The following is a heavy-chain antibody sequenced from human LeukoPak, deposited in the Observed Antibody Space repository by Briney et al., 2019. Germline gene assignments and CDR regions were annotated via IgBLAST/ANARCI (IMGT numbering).Heavy chain of an antibody. D-gene: IGHD4-17*01. CDR3: ARSHTVPGRFYYYGMDV. V-gene: IGHV4-61*02. J-gene: IGHJ6*02. CDR2: IYTSGST. CDR1: GGSISSGSYY. Sequence: SETLSLTCTVSGGSISSGSYYWSWIRQPAGKGLEWIGRIYTSGSTNYNPSLKSRVTISVDTSKNQFSLKLSSVTAADTAVYYCARSHTVPGRFYYYGMDVWGQGTTVTVSS.